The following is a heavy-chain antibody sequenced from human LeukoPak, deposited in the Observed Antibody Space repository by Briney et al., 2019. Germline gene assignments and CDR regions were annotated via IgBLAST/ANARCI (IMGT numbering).Heavy chain of an antibody. CDR1: GGSISSNNW. CDR3: ARDYGDPYYFDY. CDR2: IYHSGST. Sequence: SGTLSLTCTVSGGSISSNNWWSWVRQPPGKGLEWIGEIYHSGSTNYNPSLKSRVTISMDKSKTQFSLKLSSVTAADTAVYYCARDYGDPYYFDYWGQGALVTVSS. J-gene: IGHJ4*02. D-gene: IGHD4-17*01. V-gene: IGHV4-4*02.